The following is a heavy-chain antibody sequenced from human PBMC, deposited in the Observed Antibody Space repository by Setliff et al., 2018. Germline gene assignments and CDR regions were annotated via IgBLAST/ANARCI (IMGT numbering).Heavy chain of an antibody. CDR2: IYTGGST. V-gene: IGHV3-66*01. D-gene: IGHD5-12*01. Sequence: GGSLSLSCAASGFTVRSYYMTWVRQAPGKGLEWVSVIYTGGSTYYADSVKGRFTISRDDSNNTLYLQMTSLRAEDTAVYYCAGCGYGQYYAMDVWGQGTTVTVSS. J-gene: IGHJ6*02. CDR1: GFTVRSYY. CDR3: AGCGYGQYYAMDV.